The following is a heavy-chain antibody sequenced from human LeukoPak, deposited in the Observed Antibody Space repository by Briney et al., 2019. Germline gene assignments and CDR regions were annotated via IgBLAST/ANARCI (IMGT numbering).Heavy chain of an antibody. V-gene: IGHV4-34*01. J-gene: IGHJ3*02. CDR2: INHSGST. CDR3: ARFGLRGAFDT. Sequence: SETLSLTCAVYGGSFSGYYWSWIRQPPGKGLEWIGEINHSGSTNYNPSLKSRVTISVDTSKNQFSLKLSSVTAADTAVYYCARFGLRGAFDTWGQGTMVTVSS. CDR1: GGSFSGYY. D-gene: IGHD3/OR15-3a*01.